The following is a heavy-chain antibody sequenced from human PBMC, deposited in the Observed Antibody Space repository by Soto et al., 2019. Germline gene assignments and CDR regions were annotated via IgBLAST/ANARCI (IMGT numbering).Heavy chain of an antibody. CDR3: ARQGGVHSSGWDFDY. D-gene: IGHD6-19*01. Sequence: SETLSLTCTVSGGSISSYYWSWIRQPPGKGLEWIGYIYYSGSTNYNPSLKSRVTISVDTSKNQFSLKLSSVTAADTAVYYCARQGGVHSSGWDFDYWGQGTLVTVSS. CDR1: GGSISSYY. CDR2: IYYSGST. V-gene: IGHV4-59*08. J-gene: IGHJ4*02.